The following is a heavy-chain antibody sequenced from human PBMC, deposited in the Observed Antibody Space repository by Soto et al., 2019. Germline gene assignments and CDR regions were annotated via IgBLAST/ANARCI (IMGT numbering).Heavy chain of an antibody. D-gene: IGHD3-10*01. J-gene: IGHJ4*02. CDR3: ARGPYGSGSLDY. CDR1: GGSFSGYY. Sequence: PSETLSLTCAVYGGSFSGYYWSWIRQPPGKGLEWIGEINHSGSTNYNPSLKSRVTISVDTSKNQFSLKLSSVTAADTAVYYCARGPYGSGSLDYWGQGTLVTSPQ. V-gene: IGHV4-34*01. CDR2: INHSGST.